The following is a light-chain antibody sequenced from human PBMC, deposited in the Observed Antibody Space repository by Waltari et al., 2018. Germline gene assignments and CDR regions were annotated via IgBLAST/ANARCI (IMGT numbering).Light chain of an antibody. J-gene: IGLJ3*02. CDR1: SSNIGNNA. CDR2: DDS. V-gene: IGLV1-36*01. Sequence: QYVLTQPPSVSEAPRQRVTISCSGSSSNIGNNAVHWYQQLPGKAPRLLIYDDSLLPSGVSDRFSGSKSGTSASLAISGLQSEDEALYYCATWDDSLNGGVFGGGTKLTVL. CDR3: ATWDDSLNGGV.